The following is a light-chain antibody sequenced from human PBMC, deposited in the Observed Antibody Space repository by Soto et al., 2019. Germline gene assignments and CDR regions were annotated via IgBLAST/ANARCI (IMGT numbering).Light chain of an antibody. J-gene: IGKJ2*01. V-gene: IGKV3D-20*01. CDR3: RQYGSSPYT. CDR2: DAS. Sequence: EIVLTQSPATLSLSPGERATLSCGASQSVSRSYLAWYQQKPGLAPRLLIYDASSRATGIPDRFSGSGSGTHFTLTISRLEPEDFAVYYCRQYGSSPYTFGQGTKLEIK. CDR1: QSVSRSY.